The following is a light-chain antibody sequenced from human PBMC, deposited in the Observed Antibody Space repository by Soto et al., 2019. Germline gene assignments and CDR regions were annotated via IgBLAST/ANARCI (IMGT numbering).Light chain of an antibody. V-gene: IGLV2-14*01. CDR3: SADTTSNTQV. J-gene: IGLJ3*02. CDR2: DVS. CDR1: SSDVGTYNY. Sequence: SALTQPASVSGSPGQSITISCTGTSSDVGTYNYVSWYQHRPGKAPKLMIYDVSYRPSGVSNRFSGSKSANTASLTISGLQAGDEADYYCSADTTSNTQVVGGGTKLTVL.